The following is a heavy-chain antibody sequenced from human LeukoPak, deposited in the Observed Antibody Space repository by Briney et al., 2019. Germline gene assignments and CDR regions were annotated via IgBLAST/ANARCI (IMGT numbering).Heavy chain of an antibody. CDR1: GYSISSGYY. CDR3: ARAYRSSWYANWFDP. J-gene: IGHJ5*02. Sequence: PSETLSLTCTVSGYSISSGYYWGWIRQPPGKGLEWIGSIYHSGSTYYNPSLKSRVTISVDTSKNQFSLKLSSVTAADTAVYFCARAYRSSWYANWFDPWGRGTLVTVSS. D-gene: IGHD6-13*01. V-gene: IGHV4-38-2*02. CDR2: IYHSGST.